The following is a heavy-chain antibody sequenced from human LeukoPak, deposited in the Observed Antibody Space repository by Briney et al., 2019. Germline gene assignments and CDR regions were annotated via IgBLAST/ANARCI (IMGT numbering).Heavy chain of an antibody. V-gene: IGHV3-30-3*01. CDR2: ISYDGSNK. Sequence: PGGSLRLSCAASGFTFSSYAMHWVRQAPGKGLEWVAVISYDGSNKYYADSVKGRFTISRDNSKNTLCLQMNSLRAEDTAVYYCAIAAAGSFDYWGQGTLVTVSS. CDR3: AIAAAGSFDY. D-gene: IGHD6-13*01. CDR1: GFTFSSYA. J-gene: IGHJ4*02.